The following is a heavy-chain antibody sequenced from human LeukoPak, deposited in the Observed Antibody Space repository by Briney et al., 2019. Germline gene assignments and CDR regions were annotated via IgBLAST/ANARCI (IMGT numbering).Heavy chain of an antibody. CDR3: ASSSSWPVDWFDP. J-gene: IGHJ5*02. D-gene: IGHD6-13*01. CDR2: IYYSGST. CDR1: RGSISSYY. V-gene: IGHV4-59*01. Sequence: SETLSLTCTVSRGSISSYYWSWIRQPPGKGLEWIGYIYYSGSTNYNPSLKSRVTISVDTSKNQFSLKLSSVTAADTAVYYCASSSSWPVDWFDPWGQGTLVTVSS.